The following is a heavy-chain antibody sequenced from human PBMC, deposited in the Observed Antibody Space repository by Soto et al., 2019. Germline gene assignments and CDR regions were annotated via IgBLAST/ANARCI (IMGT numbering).Heavy chain of an antibody. D-gene: IGHD2-15*01. CDR2: ISYDGSNK. CDR3: ARVTIVVVVAATDY. Sequence: GGSLRLSCAASGFTFSSYAMHWVRQAPGKGLEWVAVISYDGSNKYYADSVKGRFTISRDNSKNTLYLQMNSLRAEDTAVYYCARVTIVVVVAATDYWGQGTLVTVSS. CDR1: GFTFSSYA. V-gene: IGHV3-30-3*01. J-gene: IGHJ4*02.